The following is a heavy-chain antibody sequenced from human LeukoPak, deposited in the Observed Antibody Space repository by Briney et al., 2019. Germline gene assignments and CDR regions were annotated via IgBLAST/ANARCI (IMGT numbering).Heavy chain of an antibody. V-gene: IGHV3-23*01. D-gene: IGHD1-26*01. Sequence: GGSLRLSCAASGFTFSSHAMIWVRQAPGKGLEWVSTISSSGDSTYYADSVKGRFTISRDNSKNTLYLQMNSLRAEDTAAYFCAKGYSGSSSAFDYWGQGTLVTVSS. CDR1: GFTFSSHA. CDR2: ISSSGDST. J-gene: IGHJ4*02. CDR3: AKGYSGSSSAFDY.